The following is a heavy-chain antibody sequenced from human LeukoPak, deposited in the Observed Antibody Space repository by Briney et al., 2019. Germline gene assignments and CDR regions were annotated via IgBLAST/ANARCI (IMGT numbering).Heavy chain of an antibody. V-gene: IGHV3-23*01. CDR2: ISGSGGST. Sequence: SGGSLRLSCAASGFTFSSYAMGWVRQAPGKGLEWVSAISGSGGSTYYADSVKGRFTISRDNSKNTLYLQMNSLRAEDTAVYYCAKVDTPMIVVVITTFSYWGQGTLVTVSS. CDR1: GFTFSSYA. CDR3: AKVDTPMIVVVITTFSY. J-gene: IGHJ4*02. D-gene: IGHD3-22*01.